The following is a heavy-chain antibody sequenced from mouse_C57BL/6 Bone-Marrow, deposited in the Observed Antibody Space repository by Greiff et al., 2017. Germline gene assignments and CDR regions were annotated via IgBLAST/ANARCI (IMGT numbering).Heavy chain of an antibody. CDR2: IHPNSGST. Sequence: VKLQQPGAELVKPGASVKLSCKASGYTFTSYWMHWVKQRPGQGLEWIGMIHPNSGSTNYNEKFKSKATLTVDKSSSTAYMQLSSVTSEDSAVYYCARYPYGNYGAWFAYWGQGTLVTVSA. CDR3: ARYPYGNYGAWFAY. CDR1: GYTFTSYW. D-gene: IGHD2-1*01. V-gene: IGHV1-64*01. J-gene: IGHJ3*01.